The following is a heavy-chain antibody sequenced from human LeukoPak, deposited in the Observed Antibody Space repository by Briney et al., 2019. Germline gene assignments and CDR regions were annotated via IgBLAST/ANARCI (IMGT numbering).Heavy chain of an antibody. CDR3: ARDQGYASGAWSDAFNI. CDR1: GDSVSTNNVA. V-gene: IGHV6-1*01. J-gene: IGHJ3*02. D-gene: IGHD6-19*01. CDR2: TYFRSKWYN. Sequence: SQTLSLTCAISGDSVSTNNVAWNWIRQSPSRGLEWLARTYFRSKWYNDYAVSVRSRITINPDTSKNQFSLQLNSVTPEDTAVYYCARDQGYASGAWSDAFNIWGQGTMVTVSS.